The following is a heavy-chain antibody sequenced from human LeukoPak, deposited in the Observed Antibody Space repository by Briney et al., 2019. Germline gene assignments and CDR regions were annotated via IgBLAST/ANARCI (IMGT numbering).Heavy chain of an antibody. CDR3: AKRGVVIRGILVIGYHQEAYHYDF. Sequence: GSLRLSCVVSGISLSNYAMTGVRQAPGKGVEWVSYLCERGGRTTYAASVEGRFTISRDSSLTTLYLQMTNLRAESRAVYFYAKRGVVIRGILVIGYHQEAYHYDFWGQGVLVTVSS. CDR2: LCERGGRT. CDR1: GISLSNYA. J-gene: IGHJ4*02. D-gene: IGHD3-10*01. V-gene: IGHV3-23*01.